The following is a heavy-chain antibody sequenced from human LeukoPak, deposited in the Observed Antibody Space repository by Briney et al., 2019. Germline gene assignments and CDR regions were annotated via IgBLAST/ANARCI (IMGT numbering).Heavy chain of an antibody. D-gene: IGHD3-22*01. J-gene: IGHJ4*02. Sequence: SQTLSLTCTVSGGSISSGGYYWSWLRQHPGKGLEWIGYIYYSGSTYYNPSLKSRVTISVDTSKNQFSLKLSSVTAADTAVYYCARGGYYDSSGQGVDYWGQGTLVTVSS. V-gene: IGHV4-31*03. CDR2: IYYSGST. CDR1: GGSISSGGYY. CDR3: ARGGYYDSSGQGVDY.